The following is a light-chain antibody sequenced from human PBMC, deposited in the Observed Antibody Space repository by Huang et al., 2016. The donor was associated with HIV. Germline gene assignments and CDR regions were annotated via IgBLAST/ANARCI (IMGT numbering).Light chain of an antibody. CDR1: QSVLYSSNNKND. CDR2: WAS. V-gene: IGKV4-1*01. CDR3: QEYYSTPLT. Sequence: DIVMTQSPDSLAVSLGERATINCKSSQSVLYSSNNKNDLAWYQQKPGKPPKLLIYWASTRVSGFPDRFSGSGSGTDFTLTISSLQAEDVAVYYCQEYYSTPLTFGGGTKVEIK. J-gene: IGKJ4*01.